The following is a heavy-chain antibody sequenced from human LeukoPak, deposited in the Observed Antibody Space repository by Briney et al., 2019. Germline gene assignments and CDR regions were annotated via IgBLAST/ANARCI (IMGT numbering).Heavy chain of an antibody. V-gene: IGHV4-34*01. CDR1: GGSFSGYY. CDR3: ARGRGPRYCFDY. J-gene: IGHJ4*02. Sequence: SETLSLTCAVYGGSFSGYYWSWIRQPPGKGLEWIGEINHSGSTNYNPSLKSRVTISVDTSKNQFSLKLSSVTAADTAVYYCARGRGPRYCFDYWGQGTLVTVSS. CDR2: INHSGST.